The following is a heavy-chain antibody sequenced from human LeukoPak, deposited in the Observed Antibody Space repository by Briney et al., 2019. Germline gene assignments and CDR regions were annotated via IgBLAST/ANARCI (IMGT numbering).Heavy chain of an antibody. D-gene: IGHD6-13*01. V-gene: IGHV3-53*04. CDR1: GFTVSSNY. CDR3: GAAAVHNDYYYGMDV. J-gene: IGHJ6*02. CDR2: IYSGGST. Sequence: PGGSLRLSCAASGFTVSSNYMSWVRQAPGKGLEWVSVIYSGGSTYYADSVKGRFTISRHSSKNTLYLQMNSLRAEDTAVYYCGAAAVHNDYYYGMDVWGQGTTVTVSS.